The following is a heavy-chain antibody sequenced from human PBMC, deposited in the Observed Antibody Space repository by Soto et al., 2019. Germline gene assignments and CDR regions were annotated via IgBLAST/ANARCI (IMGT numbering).Heavy chain of an antibody. Sequence: GGSLRLSCAASGFTFSSYSMNWVRQAPGKGLEWVSYISSSSSTIYYADSVKGRFTISRDNAKNSLYLQMNSLRDEDTAVYYCARDAPLGYGDEEGFDYWGRGTLVTVSS. CDR1: GFTFSSYS. V-gene: IGHV3-48*02. CDR3: ARDAPLGYGDEEGFDY. J-gene: IGHJ4*02. CDR2: ISSSSSTI. D-gene: IGHD4-17*01.